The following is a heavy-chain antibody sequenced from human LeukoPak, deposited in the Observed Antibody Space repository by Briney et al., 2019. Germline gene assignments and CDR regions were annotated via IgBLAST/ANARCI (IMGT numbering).Heavy chain of an antibody. CDR2: INHSGST. J-gene: IGHJ3*02. D-gene: IGHD2-2*02. Sequence: SETLSLTCAAYGGSVSGYYWSWIRQPPGKGLEWIGEINHSGSTNYNPSLKSRVTISVDKSKNQFSLKLSCVTAADTAVYYCARDLRSIPVLYDIWGQGTMVTVSS. V-gene: IGHV4-34*01. CDR1: GGSVSGYY. CDR3: ARDLRSIPVLYDI.